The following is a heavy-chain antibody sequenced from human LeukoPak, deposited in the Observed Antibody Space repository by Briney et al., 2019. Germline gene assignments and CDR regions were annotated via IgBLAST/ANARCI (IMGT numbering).Heavy chain of an antibody. CDR2: IYPGDSDT. V-gene: IGHV5-51*01. Sequence: GESLKISCKSSGYSFTTYWIGWVRQMPGKGLEWMGIIYPGDSDTRYSPSFQGQVTISADKSISTAYLQWSSLKASDTAMYYCARYTVTPQSSQGLFDYWGQGTLVTVSS. J-gene: IGHJ4*02. CDR3: ARYTVTPQSSQGLFDY. D-gene: IGHD4-17*01. CDR1: GYSFTTYW.